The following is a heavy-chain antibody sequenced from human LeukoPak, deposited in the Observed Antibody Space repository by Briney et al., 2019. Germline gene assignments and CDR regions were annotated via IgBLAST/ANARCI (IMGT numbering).Heavy chain of an antibody. J-gene: IGHJ3*02. CDR3: ARTAGDRGDAFDI. D-gene: IGHD6-13*01. CDR1: GGSISSGGYS. Sequence: SETLSLTCTVSGGSISSGGYSWSWIRQHPGKGLEWIGYIYYSGSTYYNPSLKTRVTISVDTSKNQFSLKLSSVTAADTAVYYCARTAGDRGDAFDIWGQGTMVTVSS. V-gene: IGHV4-31*03. CDR2: IYYSGST.